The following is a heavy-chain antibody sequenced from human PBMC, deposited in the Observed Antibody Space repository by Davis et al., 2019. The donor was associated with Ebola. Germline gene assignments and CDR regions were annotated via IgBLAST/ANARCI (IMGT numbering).Heavy chain of an antibody. Sequence: WGSLRLSCAASGFTFDDYTMHWVRQAPGTGLEWASLFSLDGGSTYYADSVKGLFTISRDNSKNSLYLQMNSLRTEDTALYYCAKDIGGSYWVAADYWGQGTLVTVSS. CDR3: AKDIGGSYWVAADY. D-gene: IGHD1-26*01. J-gene: IGHJ4*02. V-gene: IGHV3-43*01. CDR2: FSLDGGST. CDR1: GFTFDDYT.